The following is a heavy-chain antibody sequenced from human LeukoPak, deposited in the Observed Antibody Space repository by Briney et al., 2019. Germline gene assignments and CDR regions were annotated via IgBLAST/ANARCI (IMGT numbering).Heavy chain of an antibody. CDR1: GFTFDDYA. V-gene: IGHV3-9*01. CDR2: ISWNSGSI. J-gene: IGHJ6*03. CDR3: AKDKKGSSSSWYYYYMDV. Sequence: PGGSLRLSCAASGFTFDDYAMHWVRQAPGKGLEWVSGISWNSGSIGYADSVKGRFTISRDNAKNSLYLQMNSLRAEDTALYYCAKDKKGSSSSWYYYYMDVWGKGTTVTVSS. D-gene: IGHD6-6*01.